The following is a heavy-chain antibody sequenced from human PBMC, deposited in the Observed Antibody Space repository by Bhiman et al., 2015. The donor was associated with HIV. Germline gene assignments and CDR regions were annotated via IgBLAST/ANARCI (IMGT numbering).Heavy chain of an antibody. CDR2: ISGGDGST. V-gene: IGHV3-23*01. CDR1: GVTFSSHA. Sequence: EVQLLESGGGLIPPGGSLRLSCAAAGVTFSSHAMSWVRQAPGKGLEWVSGISGGDGSTNYADSVKGRFTISRDNSKNTLYLQINALRDDDTAVYYCAMTLGSGRGWFDPWGQGTLVVVSS. J-gene: IGHJ5*02. CDR3: AMTLGSGRGWFDP. D-gene: IGHD3-10*01.